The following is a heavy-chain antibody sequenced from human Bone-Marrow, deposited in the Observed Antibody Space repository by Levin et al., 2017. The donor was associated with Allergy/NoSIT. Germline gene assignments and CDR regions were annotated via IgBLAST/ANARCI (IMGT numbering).Heavy chain of an antibody. CDR2: IVDSAGNK. CDR3: AKDGMRQYSLPGWIDS. J-gene: IGHJ5*01. V-gene: IGHV3-23*01. D-gene: IGHD2-21*01. Sequence: GESLKISCETSEFTLKYYAMHWVRQAPGKGLEWVSSIVDSAGNKYYADFVRGRFTISRDISKRRVDLQMDSLTADDTALYYCAKDGMRQYSLPGWIDSWGQGTLVTVSS. CDR1: EFTLKYYA.